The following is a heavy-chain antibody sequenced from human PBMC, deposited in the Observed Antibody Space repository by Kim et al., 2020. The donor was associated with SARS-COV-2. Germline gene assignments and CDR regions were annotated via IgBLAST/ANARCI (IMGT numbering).Heavy chain of an antibody. D-gene: IGHD3-16*01. J-gene: IGHJ6*02. CDR2: GNT. V-gene: IGHV1-18*01. Sequence: GNTNYAQKLQGRVTMTTDTSTSTAYMELRSLRSDDTAVYYWARVCLRCMDVWGQGTTVTVSS. CDR3: ARVCLRCMDV.